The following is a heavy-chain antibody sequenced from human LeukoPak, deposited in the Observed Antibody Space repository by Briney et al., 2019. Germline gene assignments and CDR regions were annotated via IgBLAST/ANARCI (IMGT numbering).Heavy chain of an antibody. CDR1: GGSFSGYY. Sequence: KPSETLSLTCAVYGGSFSGYYWSWIRQPPGKGLEWIGEINHSGSTNYNPSLKSRVTISVDTSKNQFSLKLSSVTAADTAVYYCARVVAYYYGSGSYPFDPWGQGTLVTVSS. CDR2: INHSGST. CDR3: ARVVAYYYGSGSYPFDP. V-gene: IGHV4-34*01. D-gene: IGHD3-10*01. J-gene: IGHJ5*02.